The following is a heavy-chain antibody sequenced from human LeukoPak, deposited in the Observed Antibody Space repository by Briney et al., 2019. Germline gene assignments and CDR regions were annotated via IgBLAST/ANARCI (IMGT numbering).Heavy chain of an antibody. CDR1: GGSISSNSHY. Sequence: PSETLSLTCTISGGSISSNSHYWGWIRQPPGKGLQWIGDIYYSGSTYYNPSLKSRLTISVDRSKNQFSLKLSSVTAADTAVYYCARTNSGWETKTDFDYWGQGTLVTVSS. J-gene: IGHJ4*02. V-gene: IGHV4-39*07. CDR3: ARTNSGWETKTDFDY. CDR2: IYYSGST. D-gene: IGHD6-19*01.